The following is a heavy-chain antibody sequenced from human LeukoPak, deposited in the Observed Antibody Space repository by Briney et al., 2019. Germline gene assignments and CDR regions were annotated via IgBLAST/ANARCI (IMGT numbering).Heavy chain of an antibody. CDR3: AELGITMIGGV. J-gene: IGHJ6*04. Sequence: GSLPLSRAASGFTVSSYEMNCVRLAPGKGLEWVSYISSSGSTIYYADSVKGRFTISRDNAKNSLYLQMNSLRAEDTAVYYCAELGITMIGGVWGKGTTVTMSS. CDR2: ISSSGSTI. D-gene: IGHD3-10*02. V-gene: IGHV3-48*03. CDR1: GFTVSSYE.